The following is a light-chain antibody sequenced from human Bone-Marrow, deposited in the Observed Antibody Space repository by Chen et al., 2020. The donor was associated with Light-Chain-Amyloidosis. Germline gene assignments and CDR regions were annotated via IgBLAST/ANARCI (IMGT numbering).Light chain of an antibody. Sequence: AIQMTQSPSSLSASVGDRVTITCRASQDIRNELSWYQQRPGKAPKLLIYGASTLQSGVPSRSSGGGSGTDFTLTIRSLQPEDFATYFCLQDSNYPRTFGQGTRVEI. V-gene: IGKV1-6*01. CDR2: GAS. CDR3: LQDSNYPRT. J-gene: IGKJ1*01. CDR1: QDIRNE.